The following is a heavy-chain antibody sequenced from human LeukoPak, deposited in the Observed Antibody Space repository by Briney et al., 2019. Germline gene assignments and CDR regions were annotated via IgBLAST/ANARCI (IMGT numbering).Heavy chain of an antibody. V-gene: IGHV4-39*07. D-gene: IGHD2-2*01. CDR2: IYYSGST. Sequence: SETLSLTCTVSGGSISSSSYYWGWIRQPPGKGLEWIGSIYYSGSTYYNPSLKSRVTISVDTSKNQFSLKLSSVTAADTAVYYCARGYCSSTSCPLDYWGQGTLVTVSS. CDR3: ARGYCSSTSCPLDY. CDR1: GGSISSSSYY. J-gene: IGHJ4*02.